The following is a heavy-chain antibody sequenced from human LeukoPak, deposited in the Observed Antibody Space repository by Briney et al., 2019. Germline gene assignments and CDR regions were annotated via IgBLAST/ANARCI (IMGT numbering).Heavy chain of an antibody. CDR2: INPNSGGT. CDR1: GYTFTSYG. V-gene: IGHV1-2*02. J-gene: IGHJ4*02. CDR3: ARVMVKGGWYVYY. Sequence: ASVKVSCEASGYTFTSYGISWVRQAPGQGLEWMGWINPNSGGTNYAQKFQGRVTMTRDTSISTAYMELSRLRSDDTAVYYCARVMVKGGWYVYYWGQGTLVTVSS. D-gene: IGHD6-19*01.